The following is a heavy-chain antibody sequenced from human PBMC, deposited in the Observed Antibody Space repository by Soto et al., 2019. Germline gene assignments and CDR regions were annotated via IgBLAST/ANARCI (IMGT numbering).Heavy chain of an antibody. CDR1: SVSNAW. CDR2: IKSKTDGGTS. CDR3: TTDTPDY. J-gene: IGHJ4*02. Sequence: SVSNAWMNWVRQAPGKGLEWVGRIKSKTDGGTSDYAAPVKGRFTISRDDSKNTLYLQMNSLKTEDTAVYYCTTDTPDYWGQGTLVTVSS. V-gene: IGHV3-15*07.